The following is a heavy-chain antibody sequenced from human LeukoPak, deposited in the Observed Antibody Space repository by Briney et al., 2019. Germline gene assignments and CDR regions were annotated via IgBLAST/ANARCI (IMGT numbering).Heavy chain of an antibody. J-gene: IGHJ5*02. CDR2: IYYTGST. CDR1: GGSISRDY. V-gene: IGHV4-59*12. D-gene: IGHD6-19*01. Sequence: SETLSLTCTVSGGSISRDYWSWIRQPPGKGLEWIGYIYYTGSTNYNPSLKSRVTISVDTSKNQFSLKLSSVTAADTAVYYCARDKGRPGIAVAVRGWFDPWGQGTLVTVSS. CDR3: ARDKGRPGIAVAVRGWFDP.